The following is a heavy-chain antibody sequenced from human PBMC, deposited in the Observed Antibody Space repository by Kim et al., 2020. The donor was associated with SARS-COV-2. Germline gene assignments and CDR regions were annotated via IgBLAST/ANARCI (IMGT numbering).Heavy chain of an antibody. CDR3: ARGSDGSIDY. Sequence: NKYYADSVKGRFTISRDNSKNTLYLQMNSLRAEDTALYYCARGSDGSIDYWGQGTLVTVSS. J-gene: IGHJ4*02. D-gene: IGHD2-2*03. V-gene: IGHV3-30*01. CDR2: NK.